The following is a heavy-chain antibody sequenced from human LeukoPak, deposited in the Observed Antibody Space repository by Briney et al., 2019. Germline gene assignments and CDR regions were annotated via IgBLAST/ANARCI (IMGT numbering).Heavy chain of an antibody. CDR2: ISYDGSNK. CDR3: AKSRSMVRGVGIDY. D-gene: IGHD3-10*01. Sequence: GGSLRLSCAASGFTFSSYGMHWVRQAPGKGLEWVAVISYDGSNKYYADSVKGRFTISRDNSKNTLYLQMNSLRAEDTAVYYCAKSRSMVRGVGIDYWGQGTLVTVSS. J-gene: IGHJ4*02. V-gene: IGHV3-30*18. CDR1: GFTFSSYG.